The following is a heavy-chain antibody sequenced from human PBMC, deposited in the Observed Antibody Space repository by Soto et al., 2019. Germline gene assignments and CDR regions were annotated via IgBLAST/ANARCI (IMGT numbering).Heavy chain of an antibody. V-gene: IGHV1-69*06. CDR2: ITPIFGTT. J-gene: IGHJ5*02. CDR1: GGTFNNYG. CDR3: ARVGRVVVAATPTFTWFDP. Sequence: QVQLVQSGAEVKKPGSSVIVSCKASGGTFNNYGISWVRQAPGQGLEWMGGITPIFGTTNYAQKFQARITIYADKSTTTAYMELSSLRSEDTAVYYCARVGRVVVAATPTFTWFDPWGQGTPVTVSS. D-gene: IGHD2-15*01.